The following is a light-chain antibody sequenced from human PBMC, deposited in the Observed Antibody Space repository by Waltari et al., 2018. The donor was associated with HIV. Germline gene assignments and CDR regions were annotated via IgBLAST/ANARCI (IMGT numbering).Light chain of an antibody. CDR1: QSISSW. Sequence: DIQMTQPPSTLSASVGARVTIGCRASQSISSWLAWYQQKPGKAPKLLVYKTSTLESGVPSRFSGSGSGTEFTLTISSLQPDDFATYYCQQYNSFPYTFGQGTKLEI. J-gene: IGKJ2*01. CDR3: QQYNSFPYT. CDR2: KTS. V-gene: IGKV1-5*03.